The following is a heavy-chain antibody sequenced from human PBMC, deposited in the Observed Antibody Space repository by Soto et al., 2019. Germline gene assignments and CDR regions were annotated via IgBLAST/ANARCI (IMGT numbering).Heavy chain of an antibody. CDR1: DGSLSDDY. V-gene: IGHV4-34*01. Sequence: SETLSLTCAVYDGSLSDDYYTWTRQSPGKGLEWIGEIHPSGSTYYNPFLKTRVTLSQDTSKKQFSLNLISVTAADTGEYYCSRGNDAYKGGRTWGQGTLVTVSS. CDR2: IHPSGST. J-gene: IGHJ5*02. CDR3: SRGNDAYKGGRT. D-gene: IGHD1-1*01.